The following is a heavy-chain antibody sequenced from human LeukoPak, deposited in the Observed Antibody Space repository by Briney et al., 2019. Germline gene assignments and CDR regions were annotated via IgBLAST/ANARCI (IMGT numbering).Heavy chain of an antibody. CDR1: GGSFSGYY. V-gene: IGHV4-34*01. CDR2: INHSGST. Sequence: SETLSLTCAVYGGSFSGYYWSWIRQPPGKGLEWIGGINHSGSTNYNPSLKSRVTISVDTSKNQFSLKLSSVTAADTAVYYCASFSSSGYYPNWGQGTLVTVSS. CDR3: ASFSSSGYYPN. D-gene: IGHD3-22*01. J-gene: IGHJ4*02.